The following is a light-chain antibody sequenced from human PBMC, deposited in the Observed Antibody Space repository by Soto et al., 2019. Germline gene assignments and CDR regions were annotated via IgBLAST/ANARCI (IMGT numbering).Light chain of an antibody. CDR3: QQYSNLPPIT. J-gene: IGKJ5*01. CDR2: GAS. CDR1: QSVSTN. V-gene: IGKV3-15*01. Sequence: IVMTQSPATLSVSPGKRATLSCRASQSVSTNLAWYQQKPGQAPRLLIYGASTRATGMPARFSGSGSGTEFTLTITSLQSEYFAVYFCQQYSNLPPITFGQGTRREIK.